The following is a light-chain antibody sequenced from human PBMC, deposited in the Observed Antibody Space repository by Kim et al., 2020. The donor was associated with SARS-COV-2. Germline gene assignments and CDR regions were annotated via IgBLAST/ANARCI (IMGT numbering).Light chain of an antibody. Sequence: SSELTQDPAVSVALGQTVRITCQGDSLRSYYATWYQQKPGQAPIVVIYGKNNRPSGIPDRFSASISGDTASLTITGTQAGDEADYYCNSRGSNDNVLFG. CDR3: NSRGSNDNVL. CDR1: SLRSYY. V-gene: IGLV3-19*01. CDR2: GKN. J-gene: IGLJ2*01.